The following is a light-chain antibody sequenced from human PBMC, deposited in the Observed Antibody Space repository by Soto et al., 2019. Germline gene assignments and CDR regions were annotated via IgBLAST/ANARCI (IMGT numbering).Light chain of an antibody. V-gene: IGKV3-15*01. Sequence: DIVLTQSPATLSVSPGERATLPCRASQSVSSYYAAWYQQKPSQTTRLLICGASTRANSVAARFSGGGAGTEFTLPISSLQSEDFAVYYCQQYNNRTPRTFGQGTKVDIK. J-gene: IGKJ1*01. CDR1: QSVSSY. CDR3: QQYNNRTPRT. CDR2: GAS.